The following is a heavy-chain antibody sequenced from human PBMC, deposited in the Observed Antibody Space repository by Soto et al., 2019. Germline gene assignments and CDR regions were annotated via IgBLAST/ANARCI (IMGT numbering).Heavy chain of an antibody. CDR3: AKVAAAAGTLALDY. J-gene: IGHJ4*02. CDR1: GFTFSSYA. V-gene: IGHV3-23*01. D-gene: IGHD6-13*01. Sequence: GGSLRLSCAASGFTFSSYAMSWVRQAPGKGLEWVSAISGSGGSTYYADSVKGRFTISRENSKNTLYLQMNSLSAEDTAVYYCAKVAAAAGTLALDYWGQGTLVTVSS. CDR2: ISGSGGST.